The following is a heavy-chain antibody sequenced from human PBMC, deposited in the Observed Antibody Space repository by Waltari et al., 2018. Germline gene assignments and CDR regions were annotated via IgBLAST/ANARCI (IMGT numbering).Heavy chain of an antibody. CDR3: ASGRGRLGDY. Sequence: QLQLQESGPGLVKPSETLSLTCTVSGGSISSSSYYWGWFRQPPGKGLEWIGSIYYSGSTYYNPSLKSRVTISVDTSKNQFSLKLSSVTAADTAVYYCASGRGRLGDYWGQGTLVTVSS. CDR1: GGSISSSSYY. J-gene: IGHJ4*02. D-gene: IGHD3-10*01. V-gene: IGHV4-39*07. CDR2: IYYSGST.